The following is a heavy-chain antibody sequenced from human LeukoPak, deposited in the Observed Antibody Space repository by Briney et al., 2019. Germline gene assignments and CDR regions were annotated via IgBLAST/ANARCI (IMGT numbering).Heavy chain of an antibody. CDR1: GFTFRSYE. CDR2: ISSSGSSI. J-gene: IGHJ4*02. CDR3: GKHDSSSDY. Sequence: GGSLRLSCAASGFTFRSYEMNWVRQAPGKGLEWVPYISSSGSSIYYADSVKGRFTISRDNSKNTLYLQMNTLRAEDTAVYYCGKHDSSSDYWGQGTLVTVSS. D-gene: IGHD5-12*01. V-gene: IGHV3-48*03.